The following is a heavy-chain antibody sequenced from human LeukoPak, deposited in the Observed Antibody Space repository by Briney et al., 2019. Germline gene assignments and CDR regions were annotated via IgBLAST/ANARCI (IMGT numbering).Heavy chain of an antibody. D-gene: IGHD3-22*01. CDR2: ISGSGGST. V-gene: IGHV3-23*01. CDR3: AIDRLSYYDSSAYYYDDY. J-gene: IGHJ4*02. Sequence: GGSLRLSCAASGFTFSSYAMSWVRQATGKGLEWVSAISGSGGSTYYADSVKSWFTISRDNSKNTLYLQMNSLRAEDTAVYYCAIDRLSYYDSSAYYYDDYWGQGTLVTVSS. CDR1: GFTFSSYA.